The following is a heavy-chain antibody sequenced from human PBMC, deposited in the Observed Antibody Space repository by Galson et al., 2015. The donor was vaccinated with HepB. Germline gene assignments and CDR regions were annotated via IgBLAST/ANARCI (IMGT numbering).Heavy chain of an antibody. J-gene: IGHJ4*02. CDR3: ARLPPYYYDSSGYSPVDY. CDR1: GYSFTSYW. Sequence: QSGAEVKKPGESLRISCKGSGYSFTSYWISWVRQMPGKGLEWMGRIDPSDSYTNYSPSFQGHVTISADKSISTAYLQWSSLKASDTAMYYCARLPPYYYDSSGYSPVDYWGQGTLVTVSS. D-gene: IGHD3-22*01. V-gene: IGHV5-10-1*01. CDR2: IDPSDSYT.